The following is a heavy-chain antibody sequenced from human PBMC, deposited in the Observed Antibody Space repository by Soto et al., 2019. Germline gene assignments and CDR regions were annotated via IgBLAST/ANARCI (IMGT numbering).Heavy chain of an antibody. J-gene: IGHJ2*01. V-gene: IGHV5-51*01. CDR3: ASANPIHYYDSSGTHWYFDL. D-gene: IGHD3-22*01. CDR1: GYSFTSYW. Sequence: EVQLVQSGAEVKKPGESLKISCKGSGYSFTSYWIGWVRQMPGKGLEWMGIIYPGDSDTRYSPSFQGQVTISADKSISTAYLQWSSLKASDTAMYYCASANPIHYYDSSGTHWYFDLWGRGTLVTVSS. CDR2: IYPGDSDT.